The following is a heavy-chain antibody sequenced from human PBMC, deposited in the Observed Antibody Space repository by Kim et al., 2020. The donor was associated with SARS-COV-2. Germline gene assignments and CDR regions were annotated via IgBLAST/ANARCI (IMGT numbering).Heavy chain of an antibody. D-gene: IGHD3-10*01. J-gene: IGHJ4*02. Sequence: TPSLKSRITISVDTSKNQFSLKLTSVTAADTAVYYCARDHYYGSGRVFDYWGQGTLVTVSS. V-gene: IGHV4-59*01. CDR3: ARDHYYGSGRVFDY.